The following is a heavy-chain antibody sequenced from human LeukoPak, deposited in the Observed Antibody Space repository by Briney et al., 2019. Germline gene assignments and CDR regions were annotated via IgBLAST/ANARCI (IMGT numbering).Heavy chain of an antibody. CDR2: ISYDGSNK. J-gene: IGHJ4*02. CDR1: GFTFSSYA. Sequence: TGGSLRLSCAASGFTFSSYAMHWVRQAPGKGLEWVAVISYDGSNKYYADSVKGRFTISRDNAKNSLYLQMNSLRAEDTAVYYCARIPGDGYNFYYFDYWGQGTLVTVSS. D-gene: IGHD5-24*01. V-gene: IGHV3-30-3*01. CDR3: ARIPGDGYNFYYFDY.